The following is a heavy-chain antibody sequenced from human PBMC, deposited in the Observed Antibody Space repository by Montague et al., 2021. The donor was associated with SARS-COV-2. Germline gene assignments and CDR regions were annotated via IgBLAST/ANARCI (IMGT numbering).Heavy chain of an antibody. CDR1: GGSFTNYY. V-gene: IGHV4-34*01. D-gene: IGHD3-10*01. J-gene: IGHJ5*01. Sequence: SETLSLTCAVRGGSFTNYYWNWICQSQGKGLETLGEINHSGSTNYNPSLKSRVTISVDVSKSQVSLNLTSVTAADTAIYYCARARGRTGWFDSWGQGIQVTVSS. CDR3: ARARGRTGWFDS. CDR2: INHSGST.